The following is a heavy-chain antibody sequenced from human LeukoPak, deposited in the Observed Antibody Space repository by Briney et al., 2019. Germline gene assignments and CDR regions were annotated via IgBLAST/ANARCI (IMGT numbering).Heavy chain of an antibody. V-gene: IGHV5-51*01. D-gene: IGHD4-17*01. CDR2: IYPGDSTT. CDR1: GYSFTTYW. J-gene: IGHJ6*02. Sequence: GESLKISCKGSGYSFTTYWVGWVRQMPGKGLEWMGIIYPGDSTTIYSPSFQGQVTISADESISTAYLQWSGLKASDTAMYFCARHRPGDQGYYYYGLDVWGQGTTVTVSS. CDR3: ARHRPGDQGYYYYGLDV.